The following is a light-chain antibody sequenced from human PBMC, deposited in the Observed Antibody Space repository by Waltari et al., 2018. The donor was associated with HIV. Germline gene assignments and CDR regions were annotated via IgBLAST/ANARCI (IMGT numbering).Light chain of an antibody. CDR2: DAS. Sequence: VLTQSPATLSFSPGERATLSCRASQSVTTYLAWYQQKPGQAPRLLIYDASNRAAGIPARFSGSGSGTDFTLTINSLEPEDFAVYYCQQRSNWPPAFGGGTKVEIK. CDR3: QQRSNWPPA. V-gene: IGKV3-11*01. J-gene: IGKJ4*01. CDR1: QSVTTY.